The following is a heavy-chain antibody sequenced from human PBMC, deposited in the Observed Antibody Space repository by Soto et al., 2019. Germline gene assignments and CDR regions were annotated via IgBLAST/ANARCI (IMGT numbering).Heavy chain of an antibody. Sequence: QVELMQSGPEVKRPGTSVKVSCKASGYTFITSGINWVRQTPGQALEWVGWISPANGDKKYAQKFKDRVRLTSETSTDTVYMELTNLRSDDTAVYFCARGRYFATTHRQWWYFDFWGRGTPVTVSS. V-gene: IGHV1-18*01. CDR3: ARGRYFATTHRQWWYFDF. CDR1: GYTFITSG. D-gene: IGHD1-1*01. J-gene: IGHJ2*01. CDR2: ISPANGDK.